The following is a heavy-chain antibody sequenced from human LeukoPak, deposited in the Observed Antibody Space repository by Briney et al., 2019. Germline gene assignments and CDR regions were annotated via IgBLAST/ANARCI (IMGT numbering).Heavy chain of an antibody. CDR1: GGSISSHY. CDR3: ARSTCSGGSCSIDY. CDR2: IYYSGST. J-gene: IGHJ4*02. V-gene: IGHV4-59*11. Sequence: SETLSLTCTVSGGSISSHYWSWIRQPPGKGLEWIGYIYYSGSTNYNPSLKSRVTISVDTSKNQFSLKLSSVTAADTAVYYCARSTCSGGSCSIDYWGQGTLVTVSS. D-gene: IGHD2-15*01.